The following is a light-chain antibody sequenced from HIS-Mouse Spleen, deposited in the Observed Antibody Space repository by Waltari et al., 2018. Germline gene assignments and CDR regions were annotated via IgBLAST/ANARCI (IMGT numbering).Light chain of an antibody. CDR2: GKN. Sequence: SSELTQDPAVSVALGQTVRITCQGDSLRSHEQSLYQQKPGQAPVLVIYGKNNRPSGIPDRFSGSSSGNTASLTITGAQAEDEADYYCNSRDSSGNHVVFGGGTKLTVL. V-gene: IGLV3-19*01. J-gene: IGLJ2*01. CDR3: NSRDSSGNHVV. CDR1: SLRSHE.